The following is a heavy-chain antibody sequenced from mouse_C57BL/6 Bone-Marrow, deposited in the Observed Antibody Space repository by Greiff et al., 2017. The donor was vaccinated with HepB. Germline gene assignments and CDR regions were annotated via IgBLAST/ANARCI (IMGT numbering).Heavy chain of an antibody. D-gene: IGHD1-1*01. J-gene: IGHJ3*01. CDR2: IRLKSDNYAP. V-gene: IGHV6-3*01. CDR1: GFTFSNYW. Sequence: EVLLVESGGGLVQPGGSMKLSCVASGFTFSNYWMNWVRQSPEKGLEWVAQIRLKSDNYAPHYAESVKGRFTISRDDSKSSVYLQKNNLRAEDTGIYYCTGGSRPPGFAYWGQGTLVTVSA. CDR3: TGGSRPPGFAY.